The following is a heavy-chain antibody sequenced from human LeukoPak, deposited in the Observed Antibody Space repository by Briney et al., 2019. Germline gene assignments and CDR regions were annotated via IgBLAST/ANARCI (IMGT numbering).Heavy chain of an antibody. D-gene: IGHD3-3*01. Sequence: GGSLRLSCAASGFTFSSYAMSWVRQAPGKGLEWVSAISGSGGNTYYADSVKGRSTISRDNAKNSLYLQMNSLRAEDTAVYFCARYDFWSGYYSNFDHWSQGTLVTVSS. J-gene: IGHJ4*02. CDR2: ISGSGGNT. CDR3: ARYDFWSGYYSNFDH. V-gene: IGHV3-23*01. CDR1: GFTFSSYA.